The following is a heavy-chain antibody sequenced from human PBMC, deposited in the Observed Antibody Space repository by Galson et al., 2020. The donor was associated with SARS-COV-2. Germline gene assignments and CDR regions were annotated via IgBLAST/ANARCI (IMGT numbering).Heavy chain of an antibody. J-gene: IGHJ4*02. D-gene: IGHD1-26*01. CDR2: INSGGSIT. V-gene: IGHV3-74*01. Sequence: GGSLRLSCAASGFTFSDYWMHWVRLVPGKGLVWVSSINSGGSITPYANSVKGRFTISRDNAKNTLYLQMNSLRAEDTATYYCARDEGVGTTIRGDDCWCQRTLVTVAS. CDR1: GFTFSDYW. CDR3: ARDEGVGTTIRGDDC.